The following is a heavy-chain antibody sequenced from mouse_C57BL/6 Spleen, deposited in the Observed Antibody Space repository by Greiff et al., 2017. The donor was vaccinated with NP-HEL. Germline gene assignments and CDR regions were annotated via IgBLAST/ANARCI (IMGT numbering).Heavy chain of an antibody. CDR1: GYTFTSYW. CDR2: IDPSDSET. J-gene: IGHJ2*01. CDR3: ARWGYYYDLDY. Sequence: VQLQQPGAELVRPGSSVKLSCKASGYTFTSYWMHWVKQRPIQGLEWIGNIDPSDSETHYNQKFKDKATLTVDKSSSTAYMQLSSLTSEDSAVYYCARWGYYYDLDYWGQGTTLTVSS. V-gene: IGHV1-52*01. D-gene: IGHD1-1*01.